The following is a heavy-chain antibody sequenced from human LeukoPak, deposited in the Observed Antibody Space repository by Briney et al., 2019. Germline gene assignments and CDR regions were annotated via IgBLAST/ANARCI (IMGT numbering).Heavy chain of an antibody. CDR2: ISGSGSYT. J-gene: IGHJ6*02. V-gene: IGHV3-23*01. CDR3: ATRSFYYGMDV. CDR1: GFSSRSST. Sequence: PGGSLRLSCAASGFSSRSSTLGWLRQAPGKGLEWISSISGSGSYTYYADSVKGRFTISRDNSKNTVYLQMNSLRDEDTAVYYCATRSFYYGMDVWGQGTTVTVSS.